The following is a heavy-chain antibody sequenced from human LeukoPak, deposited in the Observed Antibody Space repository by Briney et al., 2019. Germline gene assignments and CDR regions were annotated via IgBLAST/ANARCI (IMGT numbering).Heavy chain of an antibody. V-gene: IGHV4-34*01. J-gene: IGHJ4*02. CDR1: GGSISGYY. CDR3: ARDPYSSSSSLDY. D-gene: IGHD6-6*01. Sequence: PSETLSLTCTVSGGSISGYYWSWIRQPPGKGLEWIGEINHSGSTNYNPSLKSRVTISVDTSKNQFSLKLSSVTAADTAMYYCARDPYSSSSSLDYWGQGTLVTVSS. CDR2: INHSGST.